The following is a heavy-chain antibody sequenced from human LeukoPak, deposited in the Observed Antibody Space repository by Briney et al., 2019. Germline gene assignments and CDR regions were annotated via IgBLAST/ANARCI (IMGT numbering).Heavy chain of an antibody. J-gene: IGHJ4*02. V-gene: IGHV4-59*01. CDR1: GGSISSYY. Sequence: SETLSLTCAASGGSISSYYMSWVRQPPGKGLEWIGYIYYSGSTNYNPSLKSRVTISVDTSKNQFSLKLSSVTAADTAVYYCARDSSGWPDYWGQGTLVTVSS. CDR3: ARDSSGWPDY. CDR2: IYYSGST. D-gene: IGHD6-19*01.